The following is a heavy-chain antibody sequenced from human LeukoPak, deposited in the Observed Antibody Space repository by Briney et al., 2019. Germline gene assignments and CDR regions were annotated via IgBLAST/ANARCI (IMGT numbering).Heavy chain of an antibody. Sequence: PSGGSLRLSCAASGFTFSSYWMNWVRQAPGKGLEWVSFISSGAHNISYADSVKGRFTISRDNAKNSLYLQMNSLRAEDTAVYYCARVEGFGFDPWGQGTLVTVSS. V-gene: IGHV3-48*04. CDR3: ARVEGFGFDP. J-gene: IGHJ5*02. CDR2: ISSGAHNI. CDR1: GFTFSSYW.